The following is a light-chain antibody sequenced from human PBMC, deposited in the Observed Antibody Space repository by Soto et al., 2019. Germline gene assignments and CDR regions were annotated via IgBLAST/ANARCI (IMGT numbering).Light chain of an antibody. V-gene: IGKV3-20*01. CDR2: GES. J-gene: IGKJ1*01. CDR3: QKYNIWPQT. CDR1: QSISINY. Sequence: ELVLTQSPGTLSLSLGERATLSCRASQSISINYLAWYQQKPGQAPRLLIYGESSRATGIPDRFSGSGSGTDLTLTISRLEPEDFAVYYCQKYNIWPQTCGQGTKVDIK.